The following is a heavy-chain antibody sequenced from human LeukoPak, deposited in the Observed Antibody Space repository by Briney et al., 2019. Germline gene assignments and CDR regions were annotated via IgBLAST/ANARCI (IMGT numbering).Heavy chain of an antibody. D-gene: IGHD5-18*01. CDR1: GYIFTNFG. CDR2: MNPNSGNT. Sequence: ASVKVSCKPSGYIFTNFGINWVRQAPGQGLEWMGWMNPNSGNTGYAQKFQGRVTMTRNTSISTAYMELSSLRSEDTAVYYCAREVDTAMGYYYYYYMDVWGKGATVTISS. J-gene: IGHJ6*03. V-gene: IGHV1-8*02. CDR3: AREVDTAMGYYYYYYMDV.